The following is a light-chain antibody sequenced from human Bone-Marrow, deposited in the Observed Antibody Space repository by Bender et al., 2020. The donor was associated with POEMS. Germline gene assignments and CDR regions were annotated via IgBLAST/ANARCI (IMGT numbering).Light chain of an antibody. CDR2: YDD. CDR1: SSNIGNHG. J-gene: IGLJ2*01. CDR3: TGWDDSRSGWV. Sequence: QSVVTQPPSLSEAPRQRVTISCSGSSSNIGNHGVNWYQQLPGEAPKLLIYYDDLLTPGVSDRFSASKSGTSASLAISELQSEDEALYYCTGWDDSRSGWVFGGANKLNV. V-gene: IGLV1-36*01.